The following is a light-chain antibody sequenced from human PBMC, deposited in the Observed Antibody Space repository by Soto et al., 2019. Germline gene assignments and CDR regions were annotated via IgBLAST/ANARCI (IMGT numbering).Light chain of an antibody. Sequence: QSVLTQPPSASGSPGQSVTISCTGTKNDIGLYDFVSWYQHHPGKAPRLIIYEVVQRPSGVPDRFSGSKSGNTASLTVSGLQAADEADYFCKSYAGSNNYVFGSGTKGTV. J-gene: IGLJ1*01. CDR2: EVV. CDR3: KSYAGSNNYV. CDR1: KNDIGLYDF. V-gene: IGLV2-8*01.